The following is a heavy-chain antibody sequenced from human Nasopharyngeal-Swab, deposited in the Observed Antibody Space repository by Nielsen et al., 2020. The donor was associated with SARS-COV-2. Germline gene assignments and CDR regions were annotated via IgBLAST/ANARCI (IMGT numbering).Heavy chain of an antibody. CDR2: ISYDGSNK. CDR1: GFTFSSYG. J-gene: IGHJ4*02. V-gene: IGHV3-30*18. Sequence: GGSLRLSCAASGFTFSSYGMHWVRQAPGKGLEWVAVISYDGSNKYYADSVKGRFTISRDNSKNTLYLQMNSLRAEDTAVYYCAKDRSPNSWSGYHFDYWGQGTLVTVSS. D-gene: IGHD3-3*01. CDR3: AKDRSPNSWSGYHFDY.